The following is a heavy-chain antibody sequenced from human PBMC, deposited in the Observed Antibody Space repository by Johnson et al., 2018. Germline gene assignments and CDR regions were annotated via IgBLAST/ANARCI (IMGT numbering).Heavy chain of an antibody. J-gene: IGHJ4*02. CDR2: MNPNSGNT. CDR1: GYSFTNYD. D-gene: IGHD3-9*01. Sequence: QVQLVQSGAEVKKPGASVKVSCKASGYSFTNYDINWVRQATGQGLEWMGWMNPNSGNTGYAQKFQGRVTMTRNTSISTAYMGLSSLRSEDTAVDSCVRGDYDLLTGKRTRFASWGQGTLVTVSA. CDR3: VRGDYDLLTGKRTRFAS. V-gene: IGHV1-8*01.